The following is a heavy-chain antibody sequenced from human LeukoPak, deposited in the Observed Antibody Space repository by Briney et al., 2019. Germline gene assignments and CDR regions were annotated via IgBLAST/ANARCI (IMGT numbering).Heavy chain of an antibody. CDR2: ISSSSRTI. CDR1: GFTFSSYS. D-gene: IGHD6-6*01. V-gene: IGHV3-48*01. CDR3: AKRIAARQYYYYGMDV. Sequence: PGGSLRLSCAASGFTFSSYSMNWVRQAPGKGLEWVSYISSSSRTIYYADSVKGRFTISRDNSKNTLYLQMNSLRAEDTAVYYCAKRIAARQYYYYGMDVWGQGTTVTVSS. J-gene: IGHJ6*02.